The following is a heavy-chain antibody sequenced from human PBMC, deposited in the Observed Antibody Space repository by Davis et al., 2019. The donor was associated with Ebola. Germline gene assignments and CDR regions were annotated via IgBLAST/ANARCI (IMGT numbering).Heavy chain of an antibody. Sequence: GESLKISCAASGFTFSSYWMSWVRQAPGKVLEWVANIKQDGSEEYYVDSVKGRFTISRDNAKNSLYLQMNSLRAEDTAVYYCASTAVQGLISYWGQGTLVTVSS. D-gene: IGHD3-10*01. V-gene: IGHV3-7*01. J-gene: IGHJ4*02. CDR3: ASTAVQGLISY. CDR1: GFTFSSYW. CDR2: IKQDGSEE.